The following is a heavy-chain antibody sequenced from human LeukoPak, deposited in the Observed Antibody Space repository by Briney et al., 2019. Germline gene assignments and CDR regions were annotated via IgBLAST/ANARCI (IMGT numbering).Heavy chain of an antibody. D-gene: IGHD3-22*01. CDR2: IKQDGSEK. J-gene: IGHJ4*02. CDR1: GFTFSSYW. CDR3: ASPRYYYDSSGYPLDY. Sequence: PGGSLRLSCAASGFTFSSYWMSWVRQAPGKGLEWVANIKQDGSEKYCVDSVKGRFTISRDNAKNSLYLQMNSLRAEDTAVYYCASPRYYYDSSGYPLDYWGQGTLVTVSS. V-gene: IGHV3-7*01.